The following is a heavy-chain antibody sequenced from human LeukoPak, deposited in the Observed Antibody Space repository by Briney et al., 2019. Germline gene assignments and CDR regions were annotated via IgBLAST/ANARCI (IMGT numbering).Heavy chain of an antibody. D-gene: IGHD6-13*01. V-gene: IGHV4-34*01. CDR1: GGSFSGYY. CDR2: INHSGST. CDR3: ASTFGSSWANY. Sequence: SETLSLTCAVYGGSFSGYYWSWIRQPPGKGLGWIGEINHSGSTNYNPSLKSRVTISVDTSKNQFSLKLSSVTAADTAVYYCASTFGSSWANYWGQGTLVTVSS. J-gene: IGHJ4*02.